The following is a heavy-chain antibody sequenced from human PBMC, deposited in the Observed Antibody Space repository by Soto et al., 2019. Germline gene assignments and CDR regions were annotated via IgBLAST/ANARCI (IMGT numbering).Heavy chain of an antibody. Sequence: EVQLVESGGGLVKPGGSIRLSCAASGFTFSNAWMNWVRQAPGKGLEWDGRIRSKTDGGTTDYAAAVKGRFSISRDDSENTLYLQMSSLNTGDTAGYYCTTDRYSSSSDYWGQGTLVTVSS. J-gene: IGHJ4*02. D-gene: IGHD6-6*01. CDR2: IRSKTDGGTT. CDR3: TTDRYSSSSDY. V-gene: IGHV3-15*07. CDR1: GFTFSNAW.